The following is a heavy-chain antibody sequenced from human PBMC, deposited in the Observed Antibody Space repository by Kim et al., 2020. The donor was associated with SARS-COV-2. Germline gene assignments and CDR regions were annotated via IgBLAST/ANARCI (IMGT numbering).Heavy chain of an antibody. V-gene: IGHV1-2*02. J-gene: IGHJ5*02. D-gene: IGHD6-19*01. CDR2: INPNSGGT. CDR3: ARQYSSGWGSWFDP. CDR1: GYTFTGYY. Sequence: ASVKVSCKASGYTFTGYYMHWVRQAPGQGLEWMGWINPNSGGTNNAQKFQGRVTMTRDTSISTAYMELSRLRSDDTAVYYCARQYSSGWGSWFDPWGQGTLVTVSS.